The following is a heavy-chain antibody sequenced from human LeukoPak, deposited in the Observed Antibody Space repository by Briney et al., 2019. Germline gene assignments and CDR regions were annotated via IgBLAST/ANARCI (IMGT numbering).Heavy chain of an antibody. V-gene: IGHV3-15*01. CDR1: GFTFTDAW. CDR2: IKSKSDGGTA. Sequence: PRGSLRLSCAASGFTFTDAWLSWVRHAPGKGLERVGRIKSKSDGGTADYAAPVKGRFTISRDDSKNTLFQQMNTLKTEDTAVYHCTTLSVAGRRADYWGQGTLVTVSS. D-gene: IGHD2-15*01. J-gene: IGHJ4*02. CDR3: TTLSVAGRRADY.